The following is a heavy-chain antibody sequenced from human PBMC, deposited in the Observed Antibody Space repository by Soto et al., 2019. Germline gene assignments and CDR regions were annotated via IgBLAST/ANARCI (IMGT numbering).Heavy chain of an antibody. J-gene: IGHJ4*02. CDR1: GCTFTTYA. CDR2: ISGSGSTT. D-gene: IGHD3-22*01. V-gene: IGHV3-23*01. Sequence: WGSRRRSWAASGCTFTTYALNWVRQAPGKRLEWVSTISGSGSTTFYADFVEGRFTISRDNSKNTVSLQMTGLRVEDTAIYSCANAPWISDYNNSGAYESWGQGTRVTVSS. CDR3: ANAPWISDYNNSGAYES.